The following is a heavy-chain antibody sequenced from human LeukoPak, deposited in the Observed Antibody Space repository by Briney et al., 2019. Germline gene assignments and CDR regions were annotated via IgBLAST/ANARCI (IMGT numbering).Heavy chain of an antibody. V-gene: IGHV4-59*08. CDR1: LGAPTTYY. CDR3: ARHIYSPIRPGWFDP. Sequence: SETLSLTSTVSLGAPTTYYWSWIRQPPGTELEGMGYIYYTSSTNYNPTLRRRVAISVDTSKNQFSLKLSSVTAADTAVYYCARHIYSPIRPGWFDPWGQGTLVTVSS. J-gene: IGHJ5*02. D-gene: IGHD4-11*01. CDR2: IYYTSST.